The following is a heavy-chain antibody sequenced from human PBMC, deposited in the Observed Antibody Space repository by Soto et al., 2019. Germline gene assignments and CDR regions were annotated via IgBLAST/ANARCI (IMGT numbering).Heavy chain of an antibody. V-gene: IGHV4-39*01. Sequence: SETLSLTCTVSGGSISSSSYYWGWIRQPPGKGLEWIGSIYYSGSTYYNPSPKSRVTISVDTSKNQFSLKLSSVTAADTAVYYCARLRIGSSSDYYYYYGMDVWGQGTTVTAP. J-gene: IGHJ6*02. CDR2: IYYSGST. D-gene: IGHD6-6*01. CDR3: ARLRIGSSSDYYYYYGMDV. CDR1: GGSISSSSYY.